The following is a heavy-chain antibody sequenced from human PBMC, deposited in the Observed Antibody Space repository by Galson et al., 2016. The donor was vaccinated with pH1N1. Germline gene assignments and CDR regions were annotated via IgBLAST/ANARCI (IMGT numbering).Heavy chain of an antibody. Sequence: SLRLSCAGSGFSFNDCAMHWVRQPPGKGLEWITGTSWSTGMKGYADSVKGRFTISRDNARNSLYLEMNSLRPEDTAFYYCAKDLGPFGSGSLAHWGQGILVTVSS. D-gene: IGHD3-10*01. V-gene: IGHV3-9*01. CDR1: GFSFNDCA. CDR2: TSWSTGMK. J-gene: IGHJ5*02. CDR3: AKDLGPFGSGSLAH.